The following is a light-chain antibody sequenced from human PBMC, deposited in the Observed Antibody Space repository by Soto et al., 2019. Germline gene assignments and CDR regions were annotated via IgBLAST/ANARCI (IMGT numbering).Light chain of an antibody. CDR1: SSNIGSNA. V-gene: IGLV1-44*01. Sequence: QSVLTQPPSASGTPGQRVTISCSGSSSNIGSNAVNWYQQLPGTAPKLLIYSNTGRPSGVPDRLSGSKSGTSASLAISGLQSEDEADYYCAAWDDSLNGPVFGGGTQLTVL. J-gene: IGLJ2*01. CDR2: SNT. CDR3: AAWDDSLNGPV.